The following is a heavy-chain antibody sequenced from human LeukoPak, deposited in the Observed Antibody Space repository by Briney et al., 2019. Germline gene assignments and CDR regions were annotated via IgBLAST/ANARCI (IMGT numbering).Heavy chain of an antibody. J-gene: IGHJ5*02. CDR3: ARAGVVVTAPRENNWFDP. V-gene: IGHV4-34*01. D-gene: IGHD2-21*02. Sequence: PSETLSLTCAVYGGSFSGYYWSWIRQPPGKGLEWIGEINHSGSTNYNPSLKSRATISVDTSKNQFSLKLSSVTAADTAVYYCARAGVVVTAPRENNWFDPWGQGTLVTVSS. CDR2: INHSGST. CDR1: GGSFSGYY.